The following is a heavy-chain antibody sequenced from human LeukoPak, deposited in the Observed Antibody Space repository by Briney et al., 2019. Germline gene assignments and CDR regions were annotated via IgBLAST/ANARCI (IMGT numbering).Heavy chain of an antibody. CDR1: GGSFSGYY. CDR3: ARGSLYCSSTSCYPYFDY. D-gene: IGHD2-2*01. J-gene: IGHJ4*02. V-gene: IGHV4-34*01. CDR2: INHSGST. Sequence: SETLSLTCAVYGGSFSGYYWSWIRQPPGKGLEWIGEINHSGSTNYNPSLKSRVTISVDTFKNQSSLKLSSVTAADTAVYYCARGSLYCSSTSCYPYFDYWGQGTLVTVSS.